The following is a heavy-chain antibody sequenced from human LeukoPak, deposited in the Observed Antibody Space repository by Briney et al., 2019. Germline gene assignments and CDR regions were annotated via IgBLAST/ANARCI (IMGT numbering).Heavy chain of an antibody. CDR2: IKQDGSEK. CDR1: GFTFSSYW. J-gene: IGHJ5*02. D-gene: IGHD3-10*01. CDR3: ARVIPPKFGGGPNWFDP. V-gene: IGHV3-7*04. Sequence: GGSLRLSCAASGFTFSSYWMSWVRQAPGKGLEWVANIKQDGSEKYYVDSVKGRLTISRDNAKNSLYLQMNSLRAEDTAVYYRARVIPPKFGGGPNWFDPWGQGTLVTVSS.